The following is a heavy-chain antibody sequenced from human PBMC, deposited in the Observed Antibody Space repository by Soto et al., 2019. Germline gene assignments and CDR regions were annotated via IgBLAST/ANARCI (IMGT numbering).Heavy chain of an antibody. V-gene: IGHV4-4*02. CDR1: GGSISSSNW. J-gene: IGHJ5*02. CDR2: IYYSGST. CDR3: ARHTGRLLWFGELSFFDP. Sequence: SETLSLTCAVSGGSISSSNWWSWVRQPPGKGLEWIGEIYYSGSTYYNPSLKSRVTISVDTSKNQFSLKLSSVTAADTAVYYCARHTGRLLWFGELSFFDPWGQGTLVTVSS. D-gene: IGHD3-10*01.